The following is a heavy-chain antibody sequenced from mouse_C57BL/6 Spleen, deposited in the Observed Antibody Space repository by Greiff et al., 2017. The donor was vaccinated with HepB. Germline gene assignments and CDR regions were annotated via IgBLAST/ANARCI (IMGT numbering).Heavy chain of an antibody. V-gene: IGHV5-6*02. CDR3: ASPNYYGSSSPYFDV. Sequence: DVKLVESGGDLVKPGGSLKLSCAASGFTFSSYGMSWVRQTPDKRLEWVATISSGGSYTYYPDSVKGRFTISRDNAKNTLYLQMSSLKSEDTAMYYCASPNYYGSSSPYFDVWGTGTTVTVSS. CDR2: ISSGGSYT. CDR1: GFTFSSYG. J-gene: IGHJ1*03. D-gene: IGHD1-1*01.